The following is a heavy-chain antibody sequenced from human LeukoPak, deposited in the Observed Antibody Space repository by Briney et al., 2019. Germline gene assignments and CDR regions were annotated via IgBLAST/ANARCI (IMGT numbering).Heavy chain of an antibody. D-gene: IGHD3-22*01. J-gene: IGHJ4*02. CDR2: INHSGST. CDR3: AAYYYDSSGSAPFDY. CDR1: GGSFSGYY. V-gene: IGHV4-34*01. Sequence: SETLSLTCAVYGGSFSGYYWSWIRQPPGKGLEWIGEINHSGSTNYNPSLKSRVTISVDTSKNQFSLKLSSVTAADTAVYYCAAYYYDSSGSAPFDYWGQGTLVTVSS.